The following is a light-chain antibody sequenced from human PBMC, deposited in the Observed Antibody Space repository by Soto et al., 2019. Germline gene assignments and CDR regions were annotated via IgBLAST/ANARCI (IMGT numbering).Light chain of an antibody. CDR1: RGISSW. V-gene: IGKV1-12*01. CDR3: QQSNSFPYT. CDR2: AAS. Sequence: DIQMTQSPASVSASVGDRVTITCRATRGISSWLAWYQQKPGKAPKLLIYAASNLQSGVPSRFSGSGSGTDFTLTISSLQPDDFANYYCQQSNSFPYTFGQGTKLEI. J-gene: IGKJ2*01.